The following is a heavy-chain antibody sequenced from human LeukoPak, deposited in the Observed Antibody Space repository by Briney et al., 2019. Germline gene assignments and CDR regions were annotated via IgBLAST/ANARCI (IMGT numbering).Heavy chain of an antibody. D-gene: IGHD2-15*01. V-gene: IGHV1-3*01. CDR3: ARVEGSGSYYYYYGMDV. Sequence: ASVKVSCKASGYTFTSYAMHWVRQAPGQRLEWMGWINAGNGNTKYSQKFQGRVTITRDTSASTAYMELSSLRSDDTAVYYCARVEGSGSYYYYYGMDVWGQGTTVTVSS. CDR2: INAGNGNT. J-gene: IGHJ6*02. CDR1: GYTFTSYA.